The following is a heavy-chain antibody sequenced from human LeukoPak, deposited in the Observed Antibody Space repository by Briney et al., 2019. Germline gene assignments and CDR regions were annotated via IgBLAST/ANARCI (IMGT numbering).Heavy chain of an antibody. CDR3: ARDRFEAYGDTELGY. J-gene: IGHJ4*02. CDR2: IKQDGSEK. D-gene: IGHD4-17*01. CDR1: GFTFSKYW. Sequence: GGSLRLSCAASGFTFSKYWMSWVRQAPGKGLEWVANIKQDGSEKYYVDSVKGRFTISRDNAKNLFYLHMNSLRAEDTAVYYCARDRFEAYGDTELGYWGQGTLVTVSS. V-gene: IGHV3-7*01.